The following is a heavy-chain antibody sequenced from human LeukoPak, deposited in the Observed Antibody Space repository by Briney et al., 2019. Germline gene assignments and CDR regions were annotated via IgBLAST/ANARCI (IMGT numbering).Heavy chain of an antibody. J-gene: IGHJ6*03. CDR3: ARDSVGVQGSGSYFVYYYYMDV. D-gene: IGHD3-10*01. CDR2: INWNGGST. CDR1: GFTFGNYG. Sequence: PGGSLRLSCAASGFTFGNYGMSWVRQAPGKGLEWVSGINWNGGSTGYADSVEGRFTISRDNAKNSQYLQMNSLRVEDTAVYYCARDSVGVQGSGSYFVYYYYMDVWGKGTTVTISS. V-gene: IGHV3-20*04.